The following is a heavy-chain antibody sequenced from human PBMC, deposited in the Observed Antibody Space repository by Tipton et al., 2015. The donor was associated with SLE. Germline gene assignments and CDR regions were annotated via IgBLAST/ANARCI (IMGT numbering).Heavy chain of an antibody. CDR2: ISSSSSYI. D-gene: IGHD2-15*01. V-gene: IGHV3-21*01. CDR1: GFTFSSYS. CDR3: ARDPGRGPYAFDI. J-gene: IGHJ3*02. Sequence: SLRLSCAASGFTFSSYSMNWVRQAPGEGLEWVSSISSSSSYIYYADSVKGRFTISRDNAKNSLYLQMNSLRAEDTAVYYCARDPGRGPYAFDIWGQGTMVTVSS.